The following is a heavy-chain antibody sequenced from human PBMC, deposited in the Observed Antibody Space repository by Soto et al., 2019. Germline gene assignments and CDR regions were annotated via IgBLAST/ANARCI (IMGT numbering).Heavy chain of an antibody. Sequence: QVQLQESGPGLVKPSQTLSLTCTVSGGSISSGGYYWSWIRQHPGKCLEWIGYIYYSESTYYNPSLKSRVTISVDTSKNQFSLKLSSVTAADTAVYYCARQQYSSGWYLDYWGQGTLVTVSS. D-gene: IGHD6-19*01. CDR1: GGSISSGGYY. CDR2: IYYSEST. CDR3: ARQQYSSGWYLDY. J-gene: IGHJ4*02. V-gene: IGHV4-31*03.